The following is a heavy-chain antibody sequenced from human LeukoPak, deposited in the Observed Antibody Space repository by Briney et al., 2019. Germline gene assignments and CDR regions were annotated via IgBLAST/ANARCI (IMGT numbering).Heavy chain of an antibody. CDR3: ARQVRTSPFDY. CDR2: IYYSGST. D-gene: IGHD2-2*01. Sequence: KPSETLSLTCTVSGGSISSSSYYWGWIRQPPGKGLEWIGSIYYSGSTYYNPSLKSRVTISVDTSKNQFSLKLSSVTAADTAVYYCARQVRTSPFDYWGQGTLVTVSS. CDR1: GGSISSSSYY. J-gene: IGHJ4*02. V-gene: IGHV4-39*01.